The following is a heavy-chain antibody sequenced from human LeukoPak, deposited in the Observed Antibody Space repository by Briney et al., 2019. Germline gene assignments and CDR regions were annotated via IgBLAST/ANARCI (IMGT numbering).Heavy chain of an antibody. J-gene: IGHJ3*01. CDR1: GFIVGSNY. CDR3: ARDDAADAFDV. CDR2: IYTDGRA. D-gene: IGHD6-13*01. V-gene: IGHV3-53*01. Sequence: PGGSLRLSCVASGFIVGSNYMSWVRQAPGKGLEWVSFIYTDGRAYYADSVKGRFTVSRDSSKDTLFLRMNNLRINDTAVYYCARDDAADAFDVWGHGTMVTVSS.